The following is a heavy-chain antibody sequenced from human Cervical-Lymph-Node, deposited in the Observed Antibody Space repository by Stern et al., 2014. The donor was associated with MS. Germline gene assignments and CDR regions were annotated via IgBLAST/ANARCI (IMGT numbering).Heavy chain of an antibody. CDR2: IYTSGST. CDR3: ARARLSHPYWYFDL. V-gene: IGHV4-61*02. D-gene: IGHD6-25*01. CDR1: GGSISSGSYY. J-gene: IGHJ2*01. Sequence: VQLEESGPGLVKPSQTLSLTCTVSGGSISSGSYYWSWIRQPAGKGLEWIGRIYTSGSTNYNPSLKSRVTISVDTSKKQFSMKLSSVPAADTAVYYCARARLSHPYWYFDLWGRGTLVTVSS.